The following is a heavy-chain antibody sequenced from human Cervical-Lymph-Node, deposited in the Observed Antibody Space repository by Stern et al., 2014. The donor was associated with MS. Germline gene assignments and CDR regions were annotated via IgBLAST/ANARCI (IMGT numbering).Heavy chain of an antibody. CDR1: GYTFTSYD. CDR3: AIEFSLLAARPGY. D-gene: IGHD6-6*01. Sequence: VRLEESVPEAQKPGASVEVSCQASGYTFTSYDINWVRQATGQGLEWMGWMNPNSGNKAYAQKVHGRQTMCETTYSSTDCTVLCSLRSEDTAVYYCAIEFSLLAARPGYWGQGTLVTLSA. J-gene: IGHJ4*02. V-gene: IGHV1-8*01. CDR2: MNPNSGNK.